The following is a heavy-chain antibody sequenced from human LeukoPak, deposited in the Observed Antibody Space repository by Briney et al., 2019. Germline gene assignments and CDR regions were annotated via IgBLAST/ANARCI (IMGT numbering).Heavy chain of an antibody. Sequence: SETLSLTCTVPGGSISSYYWSWIRQPPGKGLEWIGYSYYTGSSNYNPSLRSRVTISVDTSRNQFSLKLSSVTAADTAVYYCARHGLGSDYWGQGTLVTVSS. D-gene: IGHD2-15*01. V-gene: IGHV4-59*01. CDR1: GGSISSYY. J-gene: IGHJ4*02. CDR2: SYYTGSS. CDR3: ARHGLGSDY.